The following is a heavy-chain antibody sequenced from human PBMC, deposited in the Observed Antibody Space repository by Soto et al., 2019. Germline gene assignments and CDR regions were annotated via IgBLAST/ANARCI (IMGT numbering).Heavy chain of an antibody. V-gene: IGHV3-30*18. CDR3: EKVEQQLVYFQH. J-gene: IGHJ1*01. CDR1: GFIFISYG. D-gene: IGHD6-6*01. CDR2: ISYDGSNK. Sequence: GGSLRVSCAASGFIFISYGMHWVRQAPCKGLEWVAVISYDGSNKYYADSVKGRFTISRDNSKNTLYLQMNSLRAEDTAVYYCEKVEQQLVYFQHWGQGTLVTVSS.